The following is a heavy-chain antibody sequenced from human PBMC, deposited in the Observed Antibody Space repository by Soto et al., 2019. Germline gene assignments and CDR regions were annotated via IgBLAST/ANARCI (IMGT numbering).Heavy chain of an antibody. CDR2: INPLTTT. V-gene: IGHV4-34*01. CDR1: GGSFSRYH. D-gene: IGHD5-18*01. J-gene: IGHJ4*02. CDR3: ARGYDTALAPIF. Sequence: PSVTLSLPWAVCGGSFSRYHWRWIPQTPGKGLEWIGEINPLTTTNYNPSLKSRVIISRDTPKNQFSLKLSSVTAADTAVYYCARGYDTALAPIFWGQGILVTVSS.